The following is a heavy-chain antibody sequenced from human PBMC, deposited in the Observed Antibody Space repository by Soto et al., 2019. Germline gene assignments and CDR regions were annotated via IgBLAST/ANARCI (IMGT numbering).Heavy chain of an antibody. J-gene: IGHJ5*02. Sequence: KASETLSLTCAVYGGSFSGYYWSWIRQPPGKGLEWIGEINHSGSTNYNPSLKSRVTISVDTSKNQFSLKLSSVTAADTAVYYCARGKKGSGYSYGYSWFDPWGQGTLVTVSS. CDR1: GGSFSGYY. V-gene: IGHV4-34*01. CDR3: ARGKKGSGYSYGYSWFDP. CDR2: INHSGST. D-gene: IGHD5-18*01.